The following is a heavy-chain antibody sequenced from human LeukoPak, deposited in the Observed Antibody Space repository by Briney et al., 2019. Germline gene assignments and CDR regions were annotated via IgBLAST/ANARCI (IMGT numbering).Heavy chain of an antibody. CDR1: GYTFTSYD. CDR2: MNPNSGNT. V-gene: IGHV1-8*01. CDR3: ASVRRITIFGVVIKSGLAY. Sequence: ASVKVSCKASGYTFTSYDINWVRQATGQGLEWMGWMNPNSGNTGYAQKFQGRVTMTRNTSISTAYMELSSLRSEDTAVYYCASVRRITIFGVVIKSGLAYWGQGTLVTVSS. J-gene: IGHJ4*02. D-gene: IGHD3-3*01.